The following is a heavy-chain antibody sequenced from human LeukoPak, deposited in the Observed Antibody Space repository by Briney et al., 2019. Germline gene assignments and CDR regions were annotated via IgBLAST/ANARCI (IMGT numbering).Heavy chain of an antibody. D-gene: IGHD4-17*01. CDR2: ISSSSSYI. Sequence: PGGSLRLSCAASGFTFSSYSMNWVRQAPGKGLEWVSSISSSSSYIYYADSVKGRFTISRDNAKNSLYLQMNSLRAEDTAVYYCARGMGDYHPFDYWGQGTLVTVSS. V-gene: IGHV3-21*01. CDR1: GFTFSSYS. CDR3: ARGMGDYHPFDY. J-gene: IGHJ4*02.